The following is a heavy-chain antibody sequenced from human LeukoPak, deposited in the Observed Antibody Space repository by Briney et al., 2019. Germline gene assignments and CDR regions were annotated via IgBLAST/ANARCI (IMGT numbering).Heavy chain of an antibody. CDR3: ARGAEITFGGVIDDY. D-gene: IGHD3-16*02. CDR1: GGSINSGDYY. V-gene: IGHV4-30-4*01. CDR2: IYYTGST. J-gene: IGHJ4*02. Sequence: PSQTLSLTCTVSGGSINSGDYYWSWIRQPPGKGLEWIGNIYYTGSTYYNPSLKSRVTISVDTSKNQFSLKLNSVTAADTAVYYCARGAEITFGGVIDDYWGQGTLVTVSS.